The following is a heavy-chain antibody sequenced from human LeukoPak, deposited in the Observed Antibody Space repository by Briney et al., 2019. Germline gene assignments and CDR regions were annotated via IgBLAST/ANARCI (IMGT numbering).Heavy chain of an antibody. CDR2: IYYSGST. V-gene: IGHV4-30-4*01. J-gene: IGHJ3*02. CDR3: ARKSYYYVWGSYRYRDAFDI. Sequence: SETLSLTCTVSGGSISSGDYYWGWIRQPPGKGLEWIGYIYYSGSTYYNPSLKSRVTISVDTSKNQFSLKLSSVTAADTAVYYCARKSYYYVWGSYRYRDAFDIWGQGTMVTVSS. D-gene: IGHD3-16*02. CDR1: GGSISSGDYY.